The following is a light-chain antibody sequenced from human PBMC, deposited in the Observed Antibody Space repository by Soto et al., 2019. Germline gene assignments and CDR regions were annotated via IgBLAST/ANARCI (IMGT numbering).Light chain of an antibody. Sequence: EIVLTQSPATLCLSPGERATLACRASQSVSSYLDWYQQKAGQAPRLLIYDASNRATGIPARFSGSGAGTDFTLTISRLKPEDFAVYYCQQRSSWPRTFGLGTKVDIK. CDR1: QSVSSY. CDR2: DAS. J-gene: IGKJ1*01. CDR3: QQRSSWPRT. V-gene: IGKV3-11*01.